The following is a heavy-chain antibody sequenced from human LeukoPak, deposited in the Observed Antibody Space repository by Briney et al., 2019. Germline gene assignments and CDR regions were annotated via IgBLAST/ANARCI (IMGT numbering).Heavy chain of an antibody. CDR3: AREGYYDSSGYYDDY. D-gene: IGHD3-22*01. CDR2: ISGSGGST. V-gene: IGHV3-23*01. J-gene: IGHJ4*02. Sequence: PGGSLRLSCAASGFTFSSNAMSWVRQAPGKGLEWVSAISGSGGSTYYADSVKGRFTISRDNSKNTLYLQMNSLRAEDTAVYYCAREGYYDSSGYYDDYWGQGTLVTVSS. CDR1: GFTFSSNA.